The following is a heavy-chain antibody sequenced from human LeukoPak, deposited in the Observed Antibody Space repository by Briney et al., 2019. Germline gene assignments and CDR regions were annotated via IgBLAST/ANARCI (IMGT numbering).Heavy chain of an antibody. CDR2: IYSGGST. V-gene: IGHV3-53*01. J-gene: IGHJ6*02. CDR3: ARPYSSGGYYYYGMDV. CDR1: GFTVSSNY. D-gene: IGHD6-19*01. Sequence: GGSLRLSCAASGFTVSSNYMSWVRQAPGKGLEWVSVIYSGGSTYYADSVKGRFTISRDNSKNTLHLQMNSLRAEDTAVYYCARPYSSGGYYYYGMDVWGQGTTVTVSS.